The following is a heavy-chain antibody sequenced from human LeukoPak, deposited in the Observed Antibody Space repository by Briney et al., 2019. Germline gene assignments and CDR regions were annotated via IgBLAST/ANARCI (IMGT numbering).Heavy chain of an antibody. V-gene: IGHV4-34*01. CDR1: GGSFSVYY. CDR2: INHSGST. D-gene: IGHD5-18*01. CDR3: ARGRGIQLWFYYYMDV. J-gene: IGHJ6*03. Sequence: PETLSLTCAVYGGSFSVYYWSWIRHAPGEGLEWIGEINHSGSTNYNPSLTSRVTISVDTSKNHFSLKLSSVTAADTAVYYCARGRGIQLWFYYYMDVWGKGTTVTVSS.